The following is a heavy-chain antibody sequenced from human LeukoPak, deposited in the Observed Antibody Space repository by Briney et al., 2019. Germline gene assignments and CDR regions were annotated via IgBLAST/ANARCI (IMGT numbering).Heavy chain of an antibody. CDR2: IRYDGSPT. CDR1: GFTFSTFG. CDR3: ARRGATVTDD. J-gene: IGHJ4*02. V-gene: IGHV3-30*02. Sequence: GGSLRLSCAASGFTFSTFGMHWVRQAPGKGLEWVAFIRYDGSPTYYADSVKGRFTISRDNSKNTLYLQMNSLRAEDTAVYFCARRGATVTDDWGQGTLVTVSS. D-gene: IGHD4-17*01.